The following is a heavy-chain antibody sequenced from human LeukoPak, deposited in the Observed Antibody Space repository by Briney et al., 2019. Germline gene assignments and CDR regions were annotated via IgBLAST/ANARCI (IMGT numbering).Heavy chain of an antibody. CDR3: AKPRGSGWSPFDY. J-gene: IGHJ4*02. CDR1: GFTFDGYA. CDR2: ITGDGRNT. Sequence: PGGSLRLSCAASGFTFDGYAMDWVRQAPGKGLEWVSLITGDGRNTYYADSVEGRFTISRDNSKNSLYLQMNSLRIEDTAFYYCAKPRGSGWSPFDYWGQGTLVTVSS. V-gene: IGHV3-43*02. D-gene: IGHD6-19*01.